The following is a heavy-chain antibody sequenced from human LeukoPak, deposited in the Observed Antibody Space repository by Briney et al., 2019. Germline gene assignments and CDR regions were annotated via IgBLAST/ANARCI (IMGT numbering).Heavy chain of an antibody. D-gene: IGHD3-10*01. Sequence: GASVKVSCKASGYTFTSYGINWVRQAPGQGLEWMGWISAYNSNTNYAQNLQGRVTMTTDTSTSTAYMELRSLRSDDTAVYYCARDRIPHYYGSGSYEDYWGQGTLVTVSS. V-gene: IGHV1-18*01. CDR3: ARDRIPHYYGSGSYEDY. CDR2: ISAYNSNT. J-gene: IGHJ4*02. CDR1: GYTFTSYG.